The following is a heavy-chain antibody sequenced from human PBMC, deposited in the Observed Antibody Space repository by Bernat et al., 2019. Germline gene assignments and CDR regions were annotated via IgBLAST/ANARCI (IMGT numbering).Heavy chain of an antibody. CDR2: IYWDDDK. J-gene: IGHJ4*02. D-gene: IGHD6-19*01. Sequence: QITLKESGPTLVKPTQTLTLTCTFSGFSLSTSGVGVGWIRQPPGKALEWLALIYWDDDKRYSPSLNSRLTITKDTSKNQVVLTMTNMDPVDTATYYCAHDVGTGSGAGYWGQGTLVTVSS. CDR3: AHDVGTGSGAGY. CDR1: GFSLSTSGVG. V-gene: IGHV2-5*02.